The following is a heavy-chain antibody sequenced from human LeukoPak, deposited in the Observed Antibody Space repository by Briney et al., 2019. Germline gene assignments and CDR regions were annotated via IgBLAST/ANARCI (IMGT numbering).Heavy chain of an antibody. CDR3: ARGSGSFD. Sequence: GGSLRLSCVVSGFTFGDYWMSWVRQAPGKGLEWVANIKQDGSEENYVDSVKGRFTISRDNAKNSLYLQMNSLRPEDTAVYYCARGSGSFDWGQGTLVTVSS. V-gene: IGHV3-7*01. CDR1: GFTFGDYW. CDR2: IKQDGSEE. D-gene: IGHD1-26*01. J-gene: IGHJ4*02.